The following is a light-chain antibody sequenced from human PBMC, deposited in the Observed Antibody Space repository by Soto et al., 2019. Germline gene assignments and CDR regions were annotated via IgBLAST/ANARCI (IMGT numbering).Light chain of an antibody. J-gene: IGLJ2*01. Sequence: QSALTQPASVSGSPGQSITISCTGTSSDVGRYNYVSWYQQHPGKAPKLMIYDVNNRPPGVSNRFSGSKSGNTASLTISGLQAEDEADYYCSSYTSSSPRVVFGGGTKLTVL. CDR1: SSDVGRYNY. CDR3: SSYTSSSPRVV. V-gene: IGLV2-14*01. CDR2: DVN.